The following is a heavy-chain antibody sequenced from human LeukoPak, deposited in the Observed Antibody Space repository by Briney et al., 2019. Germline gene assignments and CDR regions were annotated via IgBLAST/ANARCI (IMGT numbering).Heavy chain of an antibody. J-gene: IGHJ6*03. CDR3: ARETSGSYYGQQYYYYYKDV. D-gene: IGHD1-26*01. V-gene: IGHV3-7*01. CDR2: IKQDGSEK. CDR1: GFTFSSYW. Sequence: GGSLRLSCAASGFTFSSYWMSWVRQAPGKGLEWVANIKQDGSEKYYVDSVKGRFTISRGNAKNSLYLQMNSLRAEDTAVYYCARETSGSYYGQQYYYYYKDVWGKGTTVTVSS.